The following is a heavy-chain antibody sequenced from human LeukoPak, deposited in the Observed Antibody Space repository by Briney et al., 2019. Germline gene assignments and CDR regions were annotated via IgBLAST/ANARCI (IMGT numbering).Heavy chain of an antibody. Sequence: TGGSLRLSCAASGFTFSSYAMPWVRQAPGKGLEWVAVISYDGSNKYYADSVKGRFTISRDNSKNTLYLQMNSLRAGDTAVYYCARDFARNYYDSSGYTWGQGTLVTVSS. CDR3: ARDFARNYYDSSGYT. V-gene: IGHV3-30-3*01. D-gene: IGHD3-22*01. CDR2: ISYDGSNK. CDR1: GFTFSSYA. J-gene: IGHJ5*02.